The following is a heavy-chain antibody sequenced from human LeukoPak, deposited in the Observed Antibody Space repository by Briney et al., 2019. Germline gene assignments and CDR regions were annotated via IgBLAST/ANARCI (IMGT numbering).Heavy chain of an antibody. J-gene: IGHJ4*02. CDR3: ARGDDYTGDLAYCFDY. CDR2: INHSGST. CDR1: GGSFSGYY. V-gene: IGHV4-34*01. Sequence: SENLSLTCAVYGGSFSGYYWTWIRQPPGKGLEWIGEINHSGSTNYNPSLKSRVTISIDTSKNLFSLKLSSVTAANTAVYYCARGDDYTGDLAYCFDYWGQGTLVTVSS. D-gene: IGHD2-21*02.